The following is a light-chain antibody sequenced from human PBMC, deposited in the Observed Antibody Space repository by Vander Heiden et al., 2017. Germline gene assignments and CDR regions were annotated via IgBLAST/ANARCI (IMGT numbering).Light chain of an antibody. CDR1: QNISSY. CDR3: QQSYNSLWT. V-gene: IGKV1-39*01. Sequence: LHLTHSPSSLSASLGDRVTITCRTSQNISSYLNWYQQKPGKAPKLLIYAASTLQSGVPSRFSGSESGTDFTLTISSLQPEDFATYYCQQSYNSLWTFGQGTKVEIK. CDR2: AAS. J-gene: IGKJ1*01.